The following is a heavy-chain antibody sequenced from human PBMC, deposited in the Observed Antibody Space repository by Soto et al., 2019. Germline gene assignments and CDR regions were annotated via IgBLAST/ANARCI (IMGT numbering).Heavy chain of an antibody. D-gene: IGHD4-17*01. CDR3: ARDVADDGGNGWDFDL. Sequence: QVQLVQSGAEVKKPGASVKVSCKASGYTFINYGINWVRQAPGQGLEWMGWISVYNGNTHYGQKFQGRVTMTTDTSTSTASMELRSLRSDDTAVYYCARDVADDGGNGWDFDLWGRGTLVTVSS. V-gene: IGHV1-18*01. CDR1: GYTFINYG. J-gene: IGHJ2*01. CDR2: ISVYNGNT.